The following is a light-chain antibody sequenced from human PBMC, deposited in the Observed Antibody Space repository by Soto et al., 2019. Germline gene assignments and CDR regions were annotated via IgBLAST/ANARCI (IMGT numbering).Light chain of an antibody. V-gene: IGKV3-15*01. CDR2: GAS. J-gene: IGKJ1*01. CDR3: QQYNNWPPMT. CDR1: QSIRTN. Sequence: EIVLTQSRSTLSVSAGETVTLSCRASQSIRTNVAWYQQIPSQAPRLLXYGASTRATGIPARFSGSGSATEFTPTISSLQSQDFAVYYCQQYNNWPPMTYGQGTKVDIK.